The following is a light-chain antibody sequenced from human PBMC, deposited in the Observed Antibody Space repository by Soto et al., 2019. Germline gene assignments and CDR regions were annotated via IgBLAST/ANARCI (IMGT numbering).Light chain of an antibody. Sequence: QSVLTQPASVSGSPGQSITISCTGTSSDVGYYNYVSWYQQLPGKAPNLMIYDVSNRPSGVSNRFSGSKSGNTASLTISGLQAEDEADYYCSSQGASSTLVFGGGTKLTVL. CDR1: SSDVGYYNY. CDR2: DVS. CDR3: SSQGASSTLV. J-gene: IGLJ2*01. V-gene: IGLV2-14*03.